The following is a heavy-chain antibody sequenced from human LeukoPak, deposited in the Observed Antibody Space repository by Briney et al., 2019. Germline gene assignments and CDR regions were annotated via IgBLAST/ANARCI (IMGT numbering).Heavy chain of an antibody. Sequence: SETLSLTCTVSGGSISSYYWSWIRQPAGRGLEWIGRFSTSGSTNYNPSLKSRVTMSVDTSKNQFSLRLSSVTAADTAVYYCARDGVGFRPLDYWGQGTLVTVSS. D-gene: IGHD3-10*01. V-gene: IGHV4-4*07. CDR2: FSTSGST. J-gene: IGHJ4*02. CDR3: ARDGVGFRPLDY. CDR1: GGSISSYY.